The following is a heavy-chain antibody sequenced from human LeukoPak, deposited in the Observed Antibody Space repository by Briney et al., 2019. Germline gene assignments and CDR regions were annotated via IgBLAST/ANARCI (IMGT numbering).Heavy chain of an antibody. Sequence: SVKVSCKASGGTFSSYAISWVRQAPGQGLEWMGGIIPIFGTANYAQKFQGRVTVTTDESTSTAYMELSSLRSEDTAVYYCATEATIFGLEDYWGQGTLVTVSS. CDR1: GGTFSSYA. J-gene: IGHJ4*02. V-gene: IGHV1-69*05. CDR3: ATEATIFGLEDY. D-gene: IGHD3-3*01. CDR2: IIPIFGTA.